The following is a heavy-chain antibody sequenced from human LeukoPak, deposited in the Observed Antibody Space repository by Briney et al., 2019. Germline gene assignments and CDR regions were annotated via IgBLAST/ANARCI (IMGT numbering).Heavy chain of an antibody. CDR1: GDSISSSDYC. J-gene: IGHJ5*02. D-gene: IGHD2-15*01. Sequence: SETLSLTCTVSGDSISSSDYCWSWLRQPPGRGLEFVGCLYFSGSTYYNPSLNGRVTISVDTSKNQFSLNLYSTTAADTALYFCARHRSLRGWFDPWGQGTLVTVSS. V-gene: IGHV4-39*01. CDR3: ARHRSLRGWFDP. CDR2: LYFSGST.